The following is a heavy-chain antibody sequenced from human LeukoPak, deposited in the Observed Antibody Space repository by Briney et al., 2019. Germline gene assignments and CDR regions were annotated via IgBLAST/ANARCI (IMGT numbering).Heavy chain of an antibody. J-gene: IGHJ4*02. CDR3: ARVEEGYYYDSSGYYPDY. V-gene: IGHV3-21*01. Sequence: GGSLRLSCAASGFTFSSYSMNWVRQAPGKGLEWVSSISSSSSYIYYADSVKGRFTISRDNAKNSLYLQMNSLRAEDTAVYYCARVEEGYYYDSSGYYPDYWGQETLVTVSS. CDR2: ISSSSSYI. CDR1: GFTFSSYS. D-gene: IGHD3-22*01.